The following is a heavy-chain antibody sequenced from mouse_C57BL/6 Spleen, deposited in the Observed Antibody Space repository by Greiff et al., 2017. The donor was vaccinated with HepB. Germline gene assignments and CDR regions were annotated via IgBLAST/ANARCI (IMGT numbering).Heavy chain of an antibody. V-gene: IGHV1-55*01. CDR3: ARSVITTVVGDFDY. CDR2: IYPGSGST. D-gene: IGHD1-1*01. Sequence: QVQLQQSGAELARPGASVKMSCKASGYTFTSYWITWVKQRPGQGLEWIGDIYPGSGSTNYNEKFKSKATLTVDTSSSTAYMQLSSLTSEDSAVYYCARSVITTVVGDFDYWGQGTTLTVSS. J-gene: IGHJ2*01. CDR1: GYTFTSYW.